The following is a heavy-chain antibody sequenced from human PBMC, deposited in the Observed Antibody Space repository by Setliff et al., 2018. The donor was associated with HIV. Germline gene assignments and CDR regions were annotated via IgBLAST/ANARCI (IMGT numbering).Heavy chain of an antibody. V-gene: IGHV4-59*01. J-gene: IGHJ4*02. CDR2: IYTSGST. CDR1: GDSISSSYY. CDR3: ATARIPTGGVSTSLDY. Sequence: LSLTCTVSGDSISSSYYWTWIRQPPGKGLEWIGYIYTSGSTNYNPSLKNRVTISVDTSKNQFSLRLNSLKPEDTAEYYCATARIPTGGVSTSLDYWGQGTLVTVSS. D-gene: IGHD3-3*01.